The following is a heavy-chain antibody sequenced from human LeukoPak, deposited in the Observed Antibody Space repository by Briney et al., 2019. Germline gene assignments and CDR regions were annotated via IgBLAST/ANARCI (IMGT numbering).Heavy chain of an antibody. CDR1: GGSISSGDYY. CDR3: ARAEQQLGNDAFHI. CDR2: ISYSGST. Sequence: AHTLSLTCTVSGGSISSGDYYWSWIRRHPGKGLEWIVCISYSGSTYYHPSLKSRVSISVDTSKNQFYLKLSSVTAADTAVYYCARAEQQLGNDAFHIWGQGTMVTVRS. V-gene: IGHV4-31*03. J-gene: IGHJ3*02. D-gene: IGHD6-13*01.